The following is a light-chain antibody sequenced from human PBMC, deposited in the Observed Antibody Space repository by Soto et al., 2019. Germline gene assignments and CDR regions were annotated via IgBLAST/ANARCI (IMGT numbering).Light chain of an antibody. CDR2: GAS. CDR3: QQYGSSQYT. V-gene: IGKV3-20*01. Sequence: EIVLTQSPGTLSLSPGERATLSCRASQSVSSNYLAWYQQKAGQAPRLLIYGASSRATGIPDRFSGSGSGTDFTLTISRLEPADFAVYYCQQYGSSQYTFGQGTKLEIK. CDR1: QSVSSNY. J-gene: IGKJ2*01.